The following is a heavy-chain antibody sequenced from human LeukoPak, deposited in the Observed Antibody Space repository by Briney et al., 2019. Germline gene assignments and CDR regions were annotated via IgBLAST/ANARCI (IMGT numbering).Heavy chain of an antibody. CDR1: GYTFTRCD. J-gene: IGHJ6*03. V-gene: IGHV7-4-1*02. CDR2: INTNTGNP. Sequence: ASVEVSCKASGYTFTRCDINWVRQATGQGVEWMGWINTNTGNPTYAQGFTGRFVFSLDTSVSTAYLQISSLKAEDTAVYYCARLPPLPRPNYYYYYMDVWGKGTTVTVSS. CDR3: ARLPPLPRPNYYYYYMDV. D-gene: IGHD2-15*01.